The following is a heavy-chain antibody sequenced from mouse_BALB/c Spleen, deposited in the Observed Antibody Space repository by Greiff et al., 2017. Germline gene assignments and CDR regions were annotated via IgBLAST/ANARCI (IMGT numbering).Heavy chain of an antibody. J-gene: IGHJ2*01. V-gene: IGHV14-3*02. D-gene: IGHD1-1*01. CDR1: GFNIKDTY. Sequence: VQLQHSGAELVKPGASVKLSCTASGFNIKDTYMHWVKQRPEQGLEWIGRIDPANGNTKYDPKFQGKATITADTSSNTAYLQLSSLTSEDTAVYYCARDYYGSRGFDYWGQGTTLTVSS. CDR2: IDPANGNT. CDR3: ARDYYGSRGFDY.